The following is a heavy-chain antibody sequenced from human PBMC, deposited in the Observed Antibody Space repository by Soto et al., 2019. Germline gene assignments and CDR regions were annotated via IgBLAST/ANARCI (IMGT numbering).Heavy chain of an antibody. CDR3: AREGDVDTAMEPRYYFDY. CDR2: ISSSSSYT. V-gene: IGHV3-11*05. D-gene: IGHD5-18*01. Sequence: QVQLVESGGGLVKPGGSLRLSCAASGFTFSDYYMSWIRQAPGKGLEWVSYISSSSSYTNYADSVKGRFTISRDNAKNSLYLQMNSLRAEDTAVYYCAREGDVDTAMEPRYYFDYWGQGTLVTVSS. J-gene: IGHJ4*02. CDR1: GFTFSDYY.